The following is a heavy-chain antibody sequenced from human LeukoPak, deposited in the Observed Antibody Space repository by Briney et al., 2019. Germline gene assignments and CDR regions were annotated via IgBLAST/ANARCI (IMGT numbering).Heavy chain of an antibody. CDR2: ISSSGSTI. V-gene: IGHV3-48*03. J-gene: IGHJ3*02. CDR1: GFTFSSYE. D-gene: IGHD2-21*01. Sequence: GGSLRLSCAASGFTFSSYEMNWVRQASGKGLEWVSYISSSGSTIYYADSVKGRFTISRDNAKNSLYLQMNSLRAEDTAVYYCARYSRGLDAFDIWGQGTMVIVSS. CDR3: ARYSRGLDAFDI.